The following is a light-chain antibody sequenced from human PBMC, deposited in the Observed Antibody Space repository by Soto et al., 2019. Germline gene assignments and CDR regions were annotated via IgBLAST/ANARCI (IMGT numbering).Light chain of an antibody. CDR2: GAS. CDR3: QHSFNTPPYT. CDR1: QSISIY. V-gene: IGKV1-39*01. J-gene: IGKJ2*01. Sequence: DIQMTQSPSSLSASVGDRVTITCRASQSISIYLNWYQQKPGEAPKLLIYGASSLQTGVPSRFSGSGSGTDFTLTISSLQPEDFATYYCQHSFNTPPYTFGQGTKLEIK.